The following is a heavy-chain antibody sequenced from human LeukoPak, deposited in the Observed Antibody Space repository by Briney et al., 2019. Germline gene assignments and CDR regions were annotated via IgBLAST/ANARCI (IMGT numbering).Heavy chain of an antibody. CDR3: ASFYDSSDDY. J-gene: IGHJ4*02. Sequence: GESLRLSCAASGFTFSSYSMNWVRQAPGKGLEWVSFISTSSIYIYYTESLKGRFTVSRDNARNSLYLQMNSLRAEDAAVYYCASFYDSSDDYWGQGTLVTVSS. D-gene: IGHD3-22*01. CDR2: ISTSSIYI. CDR1: GFTFSSYS. V-gene: IGHV3-21*01.